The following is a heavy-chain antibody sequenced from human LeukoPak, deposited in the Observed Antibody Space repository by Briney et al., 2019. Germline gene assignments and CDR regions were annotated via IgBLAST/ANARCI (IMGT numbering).Heavy chain of an antibody. J-gene: IGHJ4*02. CDR3: AKDRVRFLEWLDY. Sequence: PGGSLRLSWAASGFTFSRHYMHWVRQAPGKGLEWVAFIRYDGSNKYYADSVKGRFTISRDNSKNTLYLQMNSLRAEDTAVYYCAKDRVRFLEWLDYWGQGTLVTASS. CDR2: IRYDGSNK. V-gene: IGHV3-30*02. CDR1: GFTFSRHY. D-gene: IGHD3-3*01.